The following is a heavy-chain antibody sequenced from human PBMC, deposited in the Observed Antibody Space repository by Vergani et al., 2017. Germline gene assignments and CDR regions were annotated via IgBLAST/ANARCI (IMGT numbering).Heavy chain of an antibody. CDR1: GFVFSESP. J-gene: IGHJ4*02. D-gene: IGHD3-10*01. CDR3: SSQTQSCHDY. CDR2: VRRRREPYAT. Sequence: EVQLMESGGGWAQPGGSLRLSCAASGFVFSESPIHWVRQVPGEGLEWLGHVRRRREPYATAYGPSLIGRATISRDDSTNTAYLQLSSLGTDDTAIYFCSSQTQSCHDYWGQGTLVAVSS. V-gene: IGHV3-73*01.